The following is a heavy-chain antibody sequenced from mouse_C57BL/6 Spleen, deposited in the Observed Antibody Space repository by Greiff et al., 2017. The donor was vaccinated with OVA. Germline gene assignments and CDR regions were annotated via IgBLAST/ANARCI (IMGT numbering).Heavy chain of an antibody. CDR1: GFTFTDYY. J-gene: IGHJ4*01. Sequence: EVQRVESGGGLVQPGGSLSLSCAASGFTFTDYYMSWVRQPPGKALEWLGFIRNKANGYTTEYSASVKGRFTISRDNSQSILYLQMNALRAEDSATYYCESPSTVVAGDYAMDYWGQGTSVTVSS. CDR3: ESPSTVVAGDYAMDY. D-gene: IGHD1-1*01. V-gene: IGHV7-3*01. CDR2: IRNKANGYTT.